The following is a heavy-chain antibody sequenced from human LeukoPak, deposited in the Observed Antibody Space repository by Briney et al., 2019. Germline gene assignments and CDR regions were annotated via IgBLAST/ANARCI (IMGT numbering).Heavy chain of an antibody. Sequence: GGSLKLSCAASGFTFTSYWMTWARQAPGKGLEWVANTKHDGSERYYVDSVKSRFTISRDNVKNSLFLQMDSLRAEDTAVYYCARGGLYGDYYFDYWGQGTLVTVTS. J-gene: IGHJ4*02. D-gene: IGHD2-21*02. V-gene: IGHV3-7*04. CDR2: TKHDGSER. CDR3: ARGGLYGDYYFDY. CDR1: GFTFTSYW.